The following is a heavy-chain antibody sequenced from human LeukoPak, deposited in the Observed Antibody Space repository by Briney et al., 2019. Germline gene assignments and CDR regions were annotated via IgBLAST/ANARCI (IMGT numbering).Heavy chain of an antibody. CDR1: GYTLTELS. J-gene: IGHJ3*02. V-gene: IGHV1-69*13. D-gene: IGHD3-22*01. CDR2: IIPIFGTA. Sequence: GGSVKVSCKVSGYTLTELSMHWVRQAPGQGLEWMGGIIPIFGTANYAQKFQGRVTITADESTSTAYMELSSLRSEDTAVYYCARDSPYYYDSSGGRFDAFDIWGQGTMVTVSS. CDR3: ARDSPYYYDSSGGRFDAFDI.